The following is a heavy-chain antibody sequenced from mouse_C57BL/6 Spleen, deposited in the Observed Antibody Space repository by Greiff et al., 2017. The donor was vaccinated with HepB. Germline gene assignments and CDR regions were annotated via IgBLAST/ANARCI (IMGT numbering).Heavy chain of an antibody. D-gene: IGHD2-3*01. CDR1: GYTFTSYW. Sequence: VQLQQPGAELVKPGASVKMSCKASGYTFTSYWITWVKQRPGQGLEWIGDIYPGSGSTNYNEKFKSKATLTVDTSSRTAYMQLSSLTSEDSAVYYCARCYDGYYVSYAMDYWGQGTSVTVSS. CDR2: IYPGSGST. CDR3: ARCYDGYYVSYAMDY. V-gene: IGHV1-55*01. J-gene: IGHJ4*01.